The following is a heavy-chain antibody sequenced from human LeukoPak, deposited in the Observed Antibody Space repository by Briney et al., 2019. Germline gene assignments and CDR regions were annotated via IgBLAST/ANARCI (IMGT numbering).Heavy chain of an antibody. CDR3: ARDSRDYYDSSGYYVEGDY. V-gene: IGHV1-2*02. CDR1: GYTFTGYY. CDR2: INPNSGGT. J-gene: IGHJ4*02. D-gene: IGHD3-22*01. Sequence: PGASVKVSCKASGYTFTGYYMHWVRQAPGQGLEWMGWINPNSGGTNYAQKFQGRVTMTRDTSISTAYMELSRLRSDDTAVYYCARDSRDYYDSSGYYVEGDYWGQGTLVTVSS.